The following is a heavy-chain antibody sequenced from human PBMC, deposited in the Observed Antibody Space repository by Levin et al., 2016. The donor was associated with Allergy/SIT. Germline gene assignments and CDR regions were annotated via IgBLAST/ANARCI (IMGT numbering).Heavy chain of an antibody. J-gene: IGHJ6*02. D-gene: IGHD3-10*01. V-gene: IGHV3-30*04. Sequence: GESLKISCAASGFTFSSYAMHWVRQAPGKGLEWVAVISYDGSNKYYADSVKGRFTISRDNSKNTLYLQMNSLRAEDTAVYYCARTTYGSGSYDYYYYYGMDVWGQGTTVTVSS. CDR3: ARTTYGSGSYDYYYYYGMDV. CDR2: ISYDGSNK. CDR1: GFTFSSYA.